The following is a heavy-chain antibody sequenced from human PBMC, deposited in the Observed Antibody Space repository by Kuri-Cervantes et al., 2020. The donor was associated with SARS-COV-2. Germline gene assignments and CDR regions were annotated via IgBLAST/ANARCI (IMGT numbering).Heavy chain of an antibody. CDR3: ARDGSGRELLPIDY. CDR1: GYTFTSYD. J-gene: IGHJ4*02. Sequence: ASVKVSCKASGYTFTSYDINWVRQATGQGLEWMGWISAYNGNTNYAQKLQGRVTMTTDTSTSTAYMELRSLRPDDTAVYYCARDGSGRELLPIDYWGQGTLVTVSS. D-gene: IGHD1-26*01. V-gene: IGHV1-18*01. CDR2: ISAYNGNT.